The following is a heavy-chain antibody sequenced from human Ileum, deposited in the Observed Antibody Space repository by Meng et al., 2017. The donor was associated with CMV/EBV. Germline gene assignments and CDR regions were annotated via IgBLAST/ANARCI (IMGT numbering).Heavy chain of an antibody. J-gene: IGHJ4*02. D-gene: IGHD4-11*01. CDR3: SRGDYHFAD. CDR2: VSSRSTT. CDR1: GFNFDTSE. Sequence: GESLKISCAASGFNFDTSEMNWVRQSPGKGLEWLSYVSSRSTTYYAGSVKGRFTVSRDNARKSLYLQMSSLRAEDTAVYYCSRGDYHFADWGQGKLVNVAS. V-gene: IGHV3-48*03.